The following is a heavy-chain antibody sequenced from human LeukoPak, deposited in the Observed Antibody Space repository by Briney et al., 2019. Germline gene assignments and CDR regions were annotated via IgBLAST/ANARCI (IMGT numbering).Heavy chain of an antibody. CDR3: ARDSSSSWYFMTNYDY. Sequence: PSQTLSLTCTVSGGPISSGDYYWSWIRQPPGKGLEWIAYIYSRGSTYYNPSLKSRVSISVDTSKNQFSLKLSSVTAADTAVYYCARDSSSSWYFMTNYDYWGQGTLVTVSS. CDR2: IYSRGST. CDR1: GGPISSGDYY. D-gene: IGHD6-13*01. J-gene: IGHJ4*02. V-gene: IGHV4-30-4*01.